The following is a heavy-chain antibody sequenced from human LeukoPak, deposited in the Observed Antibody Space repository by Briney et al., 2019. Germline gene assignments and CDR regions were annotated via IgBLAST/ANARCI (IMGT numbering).Heavy chain of an antibody. Sequence: SETLSLTCSVSGGSISNNNWWSWLRQPPGKGLEWIGELYHSGSTNYNPSLKSRITISVDKSNNQFSLKLSSVTAADTAMYYCARRPPYSSAWYYFDYWGRGTLVTVSS. V-gene: IGHV4-4*02. D-gene: IGHD6-19*01. CDR1: GGSISNNNW. CDR2: LYHSGST. J-gene: IGHJ4*02. CDR3: ARRPPYSSAWYYFDY.